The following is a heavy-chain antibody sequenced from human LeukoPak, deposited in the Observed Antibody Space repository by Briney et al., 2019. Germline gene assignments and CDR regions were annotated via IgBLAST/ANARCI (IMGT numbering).Heavy chain of an antibody. CDR3: ARLRLHKAVGLWYFDY. J-gene: IGHJ4*02. V-gene: IGHV4-59*08. Sequence: SETLSLTCTVSGGSISSYYWSWIRQPPGKGLEWIGYIYYSGSTNYNPSLKSRVTISVDTSKNQFSLKLSSVTAADTAVYYCARLRLHKAVGLWYFDYWGQGTLVTVSS. D-gene: IGHD1-26*01. CDR2: IYYSGST. CDR1: GGSISSYY.